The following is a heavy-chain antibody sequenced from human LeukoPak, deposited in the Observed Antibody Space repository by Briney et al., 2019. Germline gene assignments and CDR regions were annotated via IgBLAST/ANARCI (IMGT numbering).Heavy chain of an antibody. CDR1: GFTFSSYW. D-gene: IGHD2-15*01. CDR3: ARTPDIVVVVAATRREDYYYGMDV. Sequence: PGGSLRLSCAASGFTFSSYWMSWVRQAPGKGLEWVANIKQDGSEKYYVDSVKGRFTISRDNAKNSLYLQMNSLRAEDTAVCYCARTPDIVVVVAATRREDYYYGMDVWGQGTTVTVSS. V-gene: IGHV3-7*03. CDR2: IKQDGSEK. J-gene: IGHJ6*02.